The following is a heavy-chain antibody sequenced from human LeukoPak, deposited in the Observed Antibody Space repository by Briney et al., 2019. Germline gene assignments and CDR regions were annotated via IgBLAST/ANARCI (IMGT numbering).Heavy chain of an antibody. CDR2: IYTSGST. V-gene: IGHV4-61*02. CDR1: GGSISSGSYY. J-gene: IGHJ6*03. CDR3: ARDRLLSSDGHYYYYYYMDV. Sequence: PSQTLSLTCTVSGGSISSGSYYWSWIRQPAGKGLDWIGRIYTSGSTNYNPSLKSRVTISVDTSKNQFSLKLSSVTAAVTAVYYCARDRLLSSDGHYYYYYYMDVWGKGTTVTVSS. D-gene: IGHD6-6*01.